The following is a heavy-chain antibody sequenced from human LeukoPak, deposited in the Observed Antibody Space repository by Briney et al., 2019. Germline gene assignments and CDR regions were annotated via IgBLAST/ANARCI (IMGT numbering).Heavy chain of an antibody. CDR3: ARDSAAAGDSWFDP. J-gene: IGHJ5*02. V-gene: IGHV4-30-2*01. Sequence: SQTLSLTCAVSGGSISSGGYSWSWIRQPPGKGLEWIGYIYHGGSTYYSPSLKSRVTISVDRSKNQFSLKLSSVTTADTAVYYCARDSAAAGDSWFDPWGQGTLVTVSS. D-gene: IGHD6-13*01. CDR1: GGSISSGGYS. CDR2: IYHGGST.